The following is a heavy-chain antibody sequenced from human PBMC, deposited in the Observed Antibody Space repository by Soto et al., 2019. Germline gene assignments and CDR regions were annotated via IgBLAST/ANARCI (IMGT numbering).Heavy chain of an antibody. V-gene: IGHV3-11*05. J-gene: IGHJ4*02. CDR3: ARDQSGWMQGNDY. CDR1: GFTFSDYY. D-gene: IGHD6-19*01. Sequence: GGSLRLSCAASGFTFSDYYMSWIRQAPGKGLEWISYISTTSSYTNYADSVRGRFTISRDNAKNSLYLQMNSLRAEDTAVYYCARDQSGWMQGNDYWGQGSLVTVSS. CDR2: ISTTSSYT.